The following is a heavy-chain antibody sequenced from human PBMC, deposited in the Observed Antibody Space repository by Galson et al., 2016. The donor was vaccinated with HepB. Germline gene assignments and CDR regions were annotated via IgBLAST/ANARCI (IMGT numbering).Heavy chain of an antibody. J-gene: IGHJ4*02. CDR2: LSGSADKI. Sequence: SLRLSCAASGFTFSTFAMSWVRQAPGKGLEWVSSLSGSADKIYYLDSVKGRFTISRDNAENTMHLQMTSLRAEDMAVFYCAKGGTGSLEKWGQGTLVTVSS. V-gene: IGHV3-23*01. CDR3: AKGGTGSLEK. CDR1: GFTFSTFA. D-gene: IGHD1-26*01.